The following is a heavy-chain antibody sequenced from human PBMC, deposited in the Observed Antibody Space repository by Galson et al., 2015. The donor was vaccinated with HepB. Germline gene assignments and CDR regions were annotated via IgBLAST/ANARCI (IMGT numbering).Heavy chain of an antibody. D-gene: IGHD2-2*01. J-gene: IGHJ6*02. Sequence: SLRLSCAASGFTFSRYSMNWVRQAPGKGLEWVSYISSSSSTIYYADAVKGRFTISRDNAKNSLYLQMNSLRAEDTAVYYCARDSKSMDVCGQGTTVTVSS. CDR3: ARDSKSMDV. CDR1: GFTFSRYS. CDR2: ISSSSSTI. V-gene: IGHV3-48*01.